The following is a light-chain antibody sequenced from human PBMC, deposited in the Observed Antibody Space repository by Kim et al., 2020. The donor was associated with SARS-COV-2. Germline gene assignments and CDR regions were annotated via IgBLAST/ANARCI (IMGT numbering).Light chain of an antibody. V-gene: IGKV3-20*01. CDR2: GAS. J-gene: IGKJ2*01. CDR3: HQYGSSPYT. CDR1: QSVASTS. Sequence: EIALTQSPGTLSLSPGERATLSCRASQSVASTSLAWYQQKPGQAPRLLIYGASSRATGIPDRFSGSGSGTDFTLTITRLEPEDFAVYYCHQYGSSPYTFGQGTKLEI.